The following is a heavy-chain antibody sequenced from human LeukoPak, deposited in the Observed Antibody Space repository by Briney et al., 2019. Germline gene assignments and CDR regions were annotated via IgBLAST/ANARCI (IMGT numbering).Heavy chain of an antibody. CDR1: GGSISSGSYY. Sequence: SETLSLTCSVSGGSISSGSYYWDWIRQPPGKGLEWIGDLYYSGSTHYNPSLKSRVTISVDTSKYQFSLKVSSVTAADTAVYYCASLYGYGSGRPWGQGTLVTVSS. J-gene: IGHJ5*02. CDR2: LYYSGST. V-gene: IGHV4-39*01. CDR3: ASLYGYGSGRP. D-gene: IGHD3-10*01.